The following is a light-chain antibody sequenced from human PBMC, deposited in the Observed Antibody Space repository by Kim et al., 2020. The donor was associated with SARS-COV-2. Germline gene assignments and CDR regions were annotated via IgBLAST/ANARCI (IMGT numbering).Light chain of an antibody. J-gene: IGKJ4*01. V-gene: IGKV3-15*01. CDR3: QQYNNWPPLT. CDR2: GAS. CDR1: QSVSSN. Sequence: VMTQSPATLSVSPGERATLSCRASQSVSSNLAWYQQKPGQAPRLLIYGASTRATGIPARFSGSGSGTEFTLTISSLQSEDFAVYYCQQYNNWPPLTFGGGTKVDIK.